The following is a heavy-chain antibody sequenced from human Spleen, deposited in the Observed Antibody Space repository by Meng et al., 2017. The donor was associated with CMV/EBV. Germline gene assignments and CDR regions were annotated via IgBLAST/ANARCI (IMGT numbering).Heavy chain of an antibody. CDR1: GFTFSSYA. CDR3: ARGIAQNWFDP. J-gene: IGHJ5*02. CDR2: ISYDGSNK. Sequence: GESLKISCAASGFTFSSYAMHWVRQAPGKGLEWVAVISYDGSNKYYADSVKGRFTISRDNSKNTLYLQMNSLRAEDTAVYYCARGIAQNWFDPWGQGTLVTVSS. V-gene: IGHV3-30*04. D-gene: IGHD6-13*01.